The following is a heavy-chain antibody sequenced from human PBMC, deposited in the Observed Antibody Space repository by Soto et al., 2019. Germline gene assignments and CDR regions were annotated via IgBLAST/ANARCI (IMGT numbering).Heavy chain of an antibody. Sequence: GESLRDCTNVAGYSCPGHGSAWVRQLPGKGLEWMGIIYPDDSDTRYSPSFQGQVTISADKSISTAYLQWSSLQASATALYYCAAHVIAALPCDSWG. J-gene: IGHJ5*01. CDR1: GYSCPGHG. CDR2: IYPDDSDT. V-gene: IGHV5-51*01. D-gene: IGHD6-13*01. CDR3: AAHVIAALPCDS.